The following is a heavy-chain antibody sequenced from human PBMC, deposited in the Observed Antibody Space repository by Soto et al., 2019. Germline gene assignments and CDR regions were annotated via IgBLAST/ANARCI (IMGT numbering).Heavy chain of an antibody. D-gene: IGHD6-13*01. Sequence: ETLSLTCAVYGGSFSGYYWSWIRQPPGKGLEWIGEINHSGSTNYNPSLKSRVTISVDTSKNQFSLKLSSVTAADTAVYYCARQRAGIAARNCFDYWGLGTLVTVSS. CDR1: GGSFSGYY. CDR3: ARQRAGIAARNCFDY. J-gene: IGHJ4*01. V-gene: IGHV4-34*01. CDR2: INHSGST.